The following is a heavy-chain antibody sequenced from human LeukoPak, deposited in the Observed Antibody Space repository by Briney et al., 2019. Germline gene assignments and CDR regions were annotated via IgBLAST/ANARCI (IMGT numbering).Heavy chain of an antibody. D-gene: IGHD4-17*01. CDR1: GGSISSYY. CDR3: ARVGDTVTNYYYYYMNV. J-gene: IGHJ6*03. V-gene: IGHV4-59*01. CDR2: IYYSGST. Sequence: SETLSLTCTVSGGSISSYYWSWIRQPPGKGLEWIGYIYYSGSTNYNPSLKSRVTISVDTSKNQFSLKLSSVTAADTAVYYCARVGDTVTNYYYYYMNVWGKGTTVTVSS.